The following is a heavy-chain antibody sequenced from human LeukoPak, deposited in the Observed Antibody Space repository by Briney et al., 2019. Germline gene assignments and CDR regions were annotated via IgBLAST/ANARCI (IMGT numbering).Heavy chain of an antibody. CDR1: DYTFTSYG. V-gene: IGHV1-18*01. J-gene: IGHJ4*02. CDR3: ARDYYDSSGYYRGGDYFDY. CDR2: ISAYNGNK. Sequence: ASVKVSCKASDYTFTSYGLSWVRQAPGQGLEWMVWISAYNGNKNYANKFQGRVTMTTDTSTSTAYMELRSLRSDDTAVYYCARDYYDSSGYYRGGDYFDYWGQGTLVTVSS. D-gene: IGHD3-22*01.